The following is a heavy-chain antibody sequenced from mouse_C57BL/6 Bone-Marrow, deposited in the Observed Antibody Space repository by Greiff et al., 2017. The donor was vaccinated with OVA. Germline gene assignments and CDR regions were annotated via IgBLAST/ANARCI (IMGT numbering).Heavy chain of an antibody. CDR2: IYPGSGST. V-gene: IGHV1-55*01. Sequence: QVQLQQPGAELVKPGASVKMSCKASGYTFTSYWITWVKQRPGQGLEWIGDIYPGSGSTNYNEKFKSKATLTVDTSSSTAYMQLSSLTSEDSAVYYCARSSYGSSYVGTWFAYWGQGTLVTVSA. D-gene: IGHD1-1*01. CDR1: GYTFTSYW. CDR3: ARSSYGSSYVGTWFAY. J-gene: IGHJ3*01.